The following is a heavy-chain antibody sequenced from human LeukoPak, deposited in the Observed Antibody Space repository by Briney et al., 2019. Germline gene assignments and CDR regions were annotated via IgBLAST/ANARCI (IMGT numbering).Heavy chain of an antibody. J-gene: IGHJ4*02. CDR2: INQDGSEK. CDR1: GFTFDDYW. Sequence: GGSLRLSCGASGFTFDDYWMSWVRQAPGQGLEWVANINQDGSEKYYLDSAKGRFTISRDNARNSLYLQVNSLRAEDTAVYYCARDWYYAIDYWGQGTLVTVSS. CDR3: ARDWYYAIDY. D-gene: IGHD2-2*01. V-gene: IGHV3-7*01.